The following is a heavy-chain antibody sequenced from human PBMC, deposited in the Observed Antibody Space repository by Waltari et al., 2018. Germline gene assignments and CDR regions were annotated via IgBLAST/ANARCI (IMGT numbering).Heavy chain of an antibody. D-gene: IGHD3-16*01. J-gene: IGHJ5*02. CDR3: ARRQLGGAFDP. V-gene: IGHV4-39*07. CDR2: IYYSGRS. CDR1: GDSVINSNYS. Sequence: QLQLLESGPGLVKPSETLSLTCTVSGDSVINSNYSWGWIRQPPGKGLEWIGNIYYSGRSSYNPSLKSRGIISVDTSKNQFFVRLTSETAADTAVYYCARRQLGGAFDPWGQGTLVSVSS.